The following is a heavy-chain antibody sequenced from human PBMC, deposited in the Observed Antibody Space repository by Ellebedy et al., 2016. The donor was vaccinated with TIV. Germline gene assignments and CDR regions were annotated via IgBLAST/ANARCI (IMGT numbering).Heavy chain of an antibody. CDR3: AKNDYNGNSY. CDR2: IRGSGSPT. V-gene: IGHV3-48*04. Sequence: PGGSLRLSCAASGFTFSSYSMNWVRQAPGRGLEWVAYIRGSGSPTYYPDSVKGRFTISRDNTESSLFLQMNSLRAEDTAVYYCAKNDYNGNSYWGQGTLVTVSS. J-gene: IGHJ4*02. D-gene: IGHD4-23*01. CDR1: GFTFSSYS.